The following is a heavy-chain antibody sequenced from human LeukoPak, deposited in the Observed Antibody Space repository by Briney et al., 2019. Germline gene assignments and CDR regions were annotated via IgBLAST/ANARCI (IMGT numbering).Heavy chain of an antibody. CDR1: GYTFTSYD. J-gene: IGHJ4*02. Sequence: ASVKVSCKASGYTFTSYDINWVRQATGQGLEWMGWMNPNSGNTGYAQKFQGRVTMTRNTSISTAYMELSSLRSEDTAVHYCARGSRRVVTAILGYWGQGTLVTVSS. D-gene: IGHD2-21*02. CDR3: ARGSRRVVTAILGY. CDR2: MNPNSGNT. V-gene: IGHV1-8*02.